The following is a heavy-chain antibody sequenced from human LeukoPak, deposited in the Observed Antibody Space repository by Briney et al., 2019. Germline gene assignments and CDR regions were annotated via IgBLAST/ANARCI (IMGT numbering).Heavy chain of an antibody. J-gene: IGHJ4*02. Sequence: GGSLRLSCAASGFTFSSYWMHWVRQAPGKGLVWVSRINSDGSRTSNADSVKGRFTISRDNAKNTLYLQMNSLRAEDTAVYFCARAIEIRGWYRVFDFWGQGTLVTVSS. CDR2: INSDGSRT. CDR3: ARAIEIRGWYRVFDF. CDR1: GFTFSSYW. V-gene: IGHV3-74*01. D-gene: IGHD6-19*01.